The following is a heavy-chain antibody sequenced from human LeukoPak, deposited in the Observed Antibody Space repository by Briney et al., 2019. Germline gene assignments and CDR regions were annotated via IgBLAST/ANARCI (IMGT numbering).Heavy chain of an antibody. Sequence: GGSLRLSCAASGFTFSSYGMHWVRQAPGKGLEWVAFIRYDGSNKYYADSVKGRFTISRDNSKNTLYLQMNSLRAEDTAVYYCAKGPVADVYYFDYWGQGTLVTVSS. J-gene: IGHJ4*02. CDR2: IRYDGSNK. D-gene: IGHD6-19*01. CDR3: AKGPVADVYYFDY. V-gene: IGHV3-30*02. CDR1: GFTFSSYG.